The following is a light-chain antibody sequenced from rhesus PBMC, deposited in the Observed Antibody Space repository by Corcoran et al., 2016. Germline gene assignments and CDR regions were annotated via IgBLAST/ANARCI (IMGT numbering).Light chain of an antibody. CDR3: LQYSSSPRT. Sequence: DIQMTQSPSSLSASVGDKVTITCRASQGISSWLAWYQQKPGKAPKLLIYKASSLQSGVPSRFSGRGSGTDFTLTISSLQPADFAAYYCLQYSSSPRTFGQGTKVEIK. V-gene: IGKV1-22*01. CDR2: KAS. J-gene: IGKJ1*01. CDR1: QGISSW.